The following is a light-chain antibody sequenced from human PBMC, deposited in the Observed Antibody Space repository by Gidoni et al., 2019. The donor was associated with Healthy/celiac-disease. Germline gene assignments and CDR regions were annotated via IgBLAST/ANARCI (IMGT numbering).Light chain of an antibody. Sequence: DIVLTQSPATLSLSPGERATLSCRASQSVSSYLAWYQQKPGQAPRLLIYDASNSATGIPARFSGSGSGTDFTLTISSLEPEDFAVYYCQQRSNWPPGTFGGGTKVEIK. CDR1: QSVSSY. CDR3: QQRSNWPPGT. CDR2: DAS. V-gene: IGKV3-11*01. J-gene: IGKJ4*01.